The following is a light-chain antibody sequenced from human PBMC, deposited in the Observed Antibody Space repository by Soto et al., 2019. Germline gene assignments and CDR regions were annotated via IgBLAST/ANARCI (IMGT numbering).Light chain of an antibody. J-gene: IGKJ3*01. V-gene: IGKV3-15*01. CDR1: QSVSSN. Sequence: EIVMTQSPATLSVSPGERATLSCRASQSVSSNLAWYQQKPGQAPRLLIYGSSPRATGIPARFSGSGSGTDFTLTISSLQSEDVAVYYCQQYNNCPFTFGPGTKVDIK. CDR2: GSS. CDR3: QQYNNCPFT.